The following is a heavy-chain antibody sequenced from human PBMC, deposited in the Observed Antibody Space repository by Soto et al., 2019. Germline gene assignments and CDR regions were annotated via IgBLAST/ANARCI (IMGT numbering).Heavy chain of an antibody. V-gene: IGHV3-48*02. CDR1: GFTFSSYS. Sequence: HPGGSLRLSCAASGFTFSSYSMNWVRQAPGKGLEWVSYISSSSSTIYYADSVKGRFTISRDNAKNSLYLQMNSLRDEDTAVYYCAREIIRPYYYDSSGNDAFDIWGQGTMVTVSS. J-gene: IGHJ3*02. CDR2: ISSSSSTI. CDR3: AREIIRPYYYDSSGNDAFDI. D-gene: IGHD3-22*01.